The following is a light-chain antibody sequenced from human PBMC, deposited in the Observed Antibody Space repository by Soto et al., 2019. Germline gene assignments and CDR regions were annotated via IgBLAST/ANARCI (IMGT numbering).Light chain of an antibody. CDR3: QQYYSYWT. CDR1: QSIGSW. CDR2: KAS. V-gene: IGKV1-5*03. J-gene: IGKJ1*01. Sequence: DIPMTQSPSTLSASVGDRVTITCRASQSIGSWLAWYPQKPGNAPKVLIHKASTLEGGVPSRFSGSGSETEFTLTISSLQPDDFATYYCQQYYSYWTFGQGTKVEIK.